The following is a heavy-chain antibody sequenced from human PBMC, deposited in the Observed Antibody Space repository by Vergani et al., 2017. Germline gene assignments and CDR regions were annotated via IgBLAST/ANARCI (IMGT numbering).Heavy chain of an antibody. D-gene: IGHD3-22*01. Sequence: QVQLQESGPGLVKPSETLSLTCTVSGGSVSSGSYYWSWIRQPAGKGLEWIGYIYYSGSTNYNPSLKSRVTISVDTSKNQFSLKLSSVTAADTAVYYCARGHVGWWLSTTKQSLTLDYWGQGTLVTVSS. V-gene: IGHV4-61*10. CDR2: IYYSGST. CDR1: GGSVSSGSYY. J-gene: IGHJ4*02. CDR3: ARGHVGWWLSTTKQSLTLDY.